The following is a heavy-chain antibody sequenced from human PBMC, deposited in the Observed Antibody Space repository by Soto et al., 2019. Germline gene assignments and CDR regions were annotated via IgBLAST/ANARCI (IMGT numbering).Heavy chain of an antibody. D-gene: IGHD1-26*01. CDR2: IKSQADGGTI. CDR3: ARRSGTYSPFYYYYGLDV. V-gene: IGHV3-15*07. J-gene: IGHJ6*02. CDR1: GFTFSNVW. Sequence: EVQLVESGGGLVKPGGSLRLSCAASGFTFSNVWMNWVRQAPGEGLEWVGRIKSQADGGTIVYATPVKGRFTISRDDSKNTLYLQMNSLTTEDTAVYYWARRSGTYSPFYYYYGLDVWGQGTTVTVSS.